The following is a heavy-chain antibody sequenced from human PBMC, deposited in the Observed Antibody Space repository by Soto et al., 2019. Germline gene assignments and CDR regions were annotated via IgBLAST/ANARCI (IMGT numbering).Heavy chain of an antibody. CDR2: IYYSGST. Sequence: PSETLSLTCTVSGCSISSYYWSWIRQPPGKGLEWIGYIYYSGSTNYNPSLKSRVTISVATSKNQFSLKLSSVTAADTAVYYCARDRYYYDSSGYYYYYGMDVWGQGTTVT. CDR3: ARDRYYYDSSGYYYYYGMDV. CDR1: GCSISSYY. V-gene: IGHV4-59*01. D-gene: IGHD3-22*01. J-gene: IGHJ6*02.